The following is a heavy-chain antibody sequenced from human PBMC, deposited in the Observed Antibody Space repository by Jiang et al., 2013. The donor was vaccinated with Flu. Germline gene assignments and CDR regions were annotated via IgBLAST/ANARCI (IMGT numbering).Heavy chain of an antibody. CDR3: ARHSTSGYYYVPPFDI. Sequence: GAEVKKPGESLRISCKGSGYSFTSYWISWVRQMPGKGLEWMGRIDPSDSYTNYSPSFQGHVTISADKSISTAYLQWSSLKASDTAMYYCARHSTSGYYYVPPFDIWGQGTMVTVSS. V-gene: IGHV5-10-1*01. J-gene: IGHJ3*02. CDR1: GYSFTSYW. CDR2: IDPSDSYT. D-gene: IGHD3-22*01.